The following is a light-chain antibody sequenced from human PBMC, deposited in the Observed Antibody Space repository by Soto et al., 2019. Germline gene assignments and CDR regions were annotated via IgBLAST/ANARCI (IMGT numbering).Light chain of an antibody. V-gene: IGLV2-14*01. Sequence: QSALTQPASVSGSPGQSITISCTGTSIDIGGYYYVSWYQHHPGKAPKLLIYQVTNRPSRVSNRFSGSKSGNTASLTISGLQADDEADYYCTSYSSSDIFYVFGTGTKV. CDR1: SIDIGGYYY. CDR3: TSYSSSDIFYV. CDR2: QVT. J-gene: IGLJ1*01.